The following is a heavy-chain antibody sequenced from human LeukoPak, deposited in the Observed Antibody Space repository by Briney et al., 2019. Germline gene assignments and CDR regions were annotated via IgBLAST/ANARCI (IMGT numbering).Heavy chain of an antibody. J-gene: IGHJ4*02. D-gene: IGHD4-17*01. CDR3: AREDYGDYYRLFDY. Sequence: SSETLSLTCAVYGGSFSGYYWGWIRQPPGKGLEWIGEINESGSTNYNPSLKSRVTISVDTSKNQLSLKLSSVTAADTAVYYCAREDYGDYYRLFDYWGQGTLVIVSS. CDR1: GGSFSGYY. CDR2: INESGST. V-gene: IGHV4-34*01.